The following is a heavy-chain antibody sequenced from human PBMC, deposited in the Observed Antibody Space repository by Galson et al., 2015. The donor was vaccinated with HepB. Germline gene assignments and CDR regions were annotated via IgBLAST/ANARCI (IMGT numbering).Heavy chain of an antibody. Sequence: SVKVSCKASGGTFNNYAMSWVRQAPGQGLEWMGGIIPLFGAPDYAQKFQDRVTISADEGTSTGYMELSSLSSDDTAVYYCAGRGGSDRDVGGNYYYLMDVWGQGTTVTVSS. CDR1: GGTFNNYA. CDR3: AGRGGSDRDVGGNYYYLMDV. V-gene: IGHV1-69*13. D-gene: IGHD6-19*01. J-gene: IGHJ6*02. CDR2: IIPLFGAP.